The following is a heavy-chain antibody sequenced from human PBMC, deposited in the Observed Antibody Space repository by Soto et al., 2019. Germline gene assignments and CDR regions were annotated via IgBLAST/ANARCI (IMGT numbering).Heavy chain of an antibody. CDR2: ISPNSGRP. D-gene: IGHD3-3*01. V-gene: IGHV1-18*04. Sequence: ASVKVSCKASGYTFTKYDISWVRQAPGQGLEWLGLISPNSGRPSYAQKFEGRVTMTTDTSTTTAYLELRSLRSDDTAVYYCVRQYYDFWTDYPDFDYWGQGILVTVSS. CDR1: GYTFTKYD. J-gene: IGHJ4*02. CDR3: VRQYYDFWTDYPDFDY.